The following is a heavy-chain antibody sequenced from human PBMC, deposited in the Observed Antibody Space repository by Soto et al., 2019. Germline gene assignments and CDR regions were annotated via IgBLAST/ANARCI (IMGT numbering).Heavy chain of an antibody. J-gene: IGHJ4*02. V-gene: IGHV3-72*01. Sequence: EVQLAESGGGLVQPGGSLRLSCAASGFTFSDHYMDWVRQAPGKGLEWVGRSRDKVHSHTTEYAASVKGRFTISRGDSETSLYLQMTSLKTEDTAVYYCARGVVSTGYFDYWGQGTLVTVSS. CDR2: SRDKVHSHTT. D-gene: IGHD5-12*01. CDR1: GFTFSDHY. CDR3: ARGVVSTGYFDY.